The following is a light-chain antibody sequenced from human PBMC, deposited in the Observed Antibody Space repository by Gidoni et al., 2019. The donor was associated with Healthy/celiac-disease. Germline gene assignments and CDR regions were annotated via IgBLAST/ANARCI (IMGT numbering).Light chain of an antibody. CDR1: QSISSW. V-gene: IGKV1-5*03. Sequence: DIQMTQSPSTLSASVGDSVTITCRASQSISSWLAWYQQNPGKAPKLLSYKASTLESGVPSRFSGSGSGTECTLTISSLQPDDFATYYCQQYNIYGTFGQGTKVEIK. CDR2: KAS. CDR3: QQYNIYGT. J-gene: IGKJ1*01.